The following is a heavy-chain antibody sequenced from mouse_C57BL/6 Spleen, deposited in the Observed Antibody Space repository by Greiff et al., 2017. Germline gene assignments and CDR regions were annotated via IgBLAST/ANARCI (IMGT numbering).Heavy chain of an antibody. CDR2: IDPETGGT. J-gene: IGHJ4*01. CDR3: TRGGYDYDYAMDY. V-gene: IGHV1-15*01. D-gene: IGHD2-4*01. Sequence: VQLQESGAELVRPGASVTLSCKASGYTFTDYEMHWVKQTPVHGLEWIGAIDPETGGTAYNQKFKGKAILTADKSSSTAYMELRSLTSEDSAVYYFTRGGYDYDYAMDYWGQGTSVTVSS. CDR1: GYTFTDYE.